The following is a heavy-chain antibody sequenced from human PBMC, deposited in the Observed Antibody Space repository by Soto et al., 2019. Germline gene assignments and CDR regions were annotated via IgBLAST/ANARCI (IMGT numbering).Heavy chain of an antibody. CDR2: IWYDGSNK. CDR1: GFTFSSYG. V-gene: IGHV3-33*01. CDR3: ARYCTSTNGRGQDAFDI. Sequence: GGALRLSCAASGFTFSSYGMHWVRQAPGKGLEWVAVIWYDGSNKYYADSVKGRFTISRDNSKNTLYLQMNSLRAADTAVHYCARYCTSTNGRGQDAFDIWGQGTMVTVSS. J-gene: IGHJ3*02. D-gene: IGHD2-2*01.